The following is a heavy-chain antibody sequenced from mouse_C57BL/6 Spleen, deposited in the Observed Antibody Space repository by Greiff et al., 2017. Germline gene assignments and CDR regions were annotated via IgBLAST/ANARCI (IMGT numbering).Heavy chain of an antibody. V-gene: IGHV1-63*01. J-gene: IGHJ1*03. D-gene: IGHD1-1*01. CDR2: IYPGGGYT. Sequence: QVQLKESGAELVRPGTSVKMSCKASGYTFTNYWIGWAKQRPGHGLEWIGDIYPGGGYTNYNEKFKGKATLTADKSSSTAYMQFSSLTSEDSAIYYCARRYYGSYWYFDVGGTGTTVTVSS. CDR1: GYTFTNYW. CDR3: ARRYYGSYWYFDV.